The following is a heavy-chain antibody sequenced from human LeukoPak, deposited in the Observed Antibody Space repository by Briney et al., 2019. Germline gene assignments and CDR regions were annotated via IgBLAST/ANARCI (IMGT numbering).Heavy chain of an antibody. CDR3: ARDLSCSSTSCYEFSAYYGMDV. CDR1: GYSFTSYA. D-gene: IGHD2-2*01. Sequence: GASVKVSCKASGYSFTSYAMHWVRQAPGQRLEWMGWINAGNGNTKNSQKFQGRVTITRDTSASTAYMELSSLKSEDTAVYYCARDLSCSSTSCYEFSAYYGMDVWGKGTTVTVSS. J-gene: IGHJ6*04. CDR2: INAGNGNT. V-gene: IGHV1-3*01.